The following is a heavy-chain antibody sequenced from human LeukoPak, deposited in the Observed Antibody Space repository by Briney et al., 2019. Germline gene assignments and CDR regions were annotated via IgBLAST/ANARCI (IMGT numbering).Heavy chain of an antibody. D-gene: IGHD6-19*01. CDR3: ARVPDSSGWYSPHWYFDL. Sequence: ASETLSLTCTVSGGSISSYYWSWIRQPPGKGLEWIGYIYHSGSTYYNPSLKSRVTISVDRSKNQFSLKLSSVTAADTAVYYCARVPDSSGWYSPHWYFDLWGRGTLVTVSS. CDR1: GGSISSYY. J-gene: IGHJ2*01. V-gene: IGHV4-59*12. CDR2: IYHSGST.